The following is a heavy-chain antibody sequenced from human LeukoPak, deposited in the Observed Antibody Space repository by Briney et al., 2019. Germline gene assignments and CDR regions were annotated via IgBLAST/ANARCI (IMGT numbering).Heavy chain of an antibody. J-gene: IGHJ3*02. V-gene: IGHV1-69*06. D-gene: IGHD3-16*01. CDR1: GYTFTSYA. CDR2: IIPIFGTA. Sequence: GASVKVSCKASGYTFTSYAISWVRQAPGQGLGWMGGIIPIFGTANYAQKFQGRVTITADKSTSTAYMELSSLRSEDTAVYYCATTTSRGTFGPFDIWGQGTMVTVSS. CDR3: ATTTSRGTFGPFDI.